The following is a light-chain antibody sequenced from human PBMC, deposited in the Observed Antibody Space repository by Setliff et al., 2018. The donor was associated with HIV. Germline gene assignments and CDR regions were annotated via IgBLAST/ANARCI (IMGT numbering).Light chain of an antibody. CDR2: EVG. CDR1: SNDVGLYNF. CDR3: SSYAITNTLP. Sequence: QSALAQPRSVSGSPGQSVTISCTGTSNDVGLYNFVSWYQQHPGKAPKLIIYEVGNRPSSISNRFSGSKSGNTASLTISGLQAEDEADYYCSSYAITNTLPFGTGTKVTV. V-gene: IGLV2-14*01. J-gene: IGLJ1*01.